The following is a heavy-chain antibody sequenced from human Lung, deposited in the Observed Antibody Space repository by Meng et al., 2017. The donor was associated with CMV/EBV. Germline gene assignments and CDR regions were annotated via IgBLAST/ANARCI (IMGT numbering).Heavy chain of an antibody. CDR1: GFTFEDYA. D-gene: IGHD3-3*01. J-gene: IGHJ6*02. Sequence: SXAASGFTFEDYAMHWVRQVPGKGLEWASSISWNRVNIDYADSVKGRFTISQDNAKNSLYLQMDSLRAEDTALYYCVKDLRGAARNTILGKNYHDSSMDLWXQGTXVTVAS. CDR2: ISWNRVNI. V-gene: IGHV3-9*01. CDR3: VKDLRGAARNTILGKNYHDSSMDL.